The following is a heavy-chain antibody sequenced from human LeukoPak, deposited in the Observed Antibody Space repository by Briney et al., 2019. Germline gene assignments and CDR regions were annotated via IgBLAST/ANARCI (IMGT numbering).Heavy chain of an antibody. CDR3: AKDTGSSWFDP. J-gene: IGHJ5*02. Sequence: GGSLRLSCAASGFTFSSYEMNWVRQAPGKGLEWVAVISYDGSNKYYADSVKGRFTISRDNSKNTLYLQMNSLRAEDTAVYYCAKDTGSSWFDPWGQGTLVTVSS. CDR1: GFTFSSYE. V-gene: IGHV3-30*18. CDR2: ISYDGSNK. D-gene: IGHD6-6*01.